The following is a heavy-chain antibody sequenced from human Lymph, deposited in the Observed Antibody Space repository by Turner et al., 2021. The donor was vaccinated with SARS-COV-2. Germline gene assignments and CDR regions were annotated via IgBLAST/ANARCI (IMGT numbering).Heavy chain of an antibody. V-gene: IGHV3-43*02. J-gene: IGHJ4*02. CDR1: GFTFDDYA. CDR2: ISGDGGST. D-gene: IGHD5-12*01. CDR3: AKEGLSGRRLQFVPYFAY. Sequence: EVQLVESGGGVVPPGGFLRLSCAASGFTFDDYAMHWVRQAPGKGLEWVSLISGDGGSTYYADSVKGRFTISRDDSKNSLYLQINSLRTEDTALYYCAKEGLSGRRLQFVPYFAYWGQGTLVSVSS.